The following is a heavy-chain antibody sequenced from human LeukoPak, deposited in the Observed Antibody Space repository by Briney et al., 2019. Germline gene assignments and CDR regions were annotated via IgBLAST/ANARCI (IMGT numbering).Heavy chain of an antibody. CDR1: GFTVSSNY. V-gene: IGHV3-53*01. CDR3: ARDLGRYSRDY. Sequence: GGSLRLSCAASGFTVSSNYMSWVRQAPGKGLEWVSVIYSGGSTYCADSVKGRFTISRDNSKNTLYLQMNSLRAEDTAVYYCARDLGRYSRDYWGQGTLVTVSS. CDR2: IYSGGST. D-gene: IGHD5-18*01. J-gene: IGHJ4*02.